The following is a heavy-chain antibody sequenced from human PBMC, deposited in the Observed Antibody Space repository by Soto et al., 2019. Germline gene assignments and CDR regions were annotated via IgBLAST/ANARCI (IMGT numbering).Heavy chain of an antibody. Sequence: SETLSLTCTVSGGSISSYYWSWIRQPPGKGLEWIGYIYYSGSTNYNPSLKSRVTISVDTSKNQFSLKLSLVTAADPPVYYCARDLGLDFPGGRGVYYYYYGMDVWGQGTTVTVSS. J-gene: IGHJ6*02. D-gene: IGHD3-10*01. V-gene: IGHV4-59*01. CDR1: GGSISSYY. CDR3: ARDLGLDFPGGRGVYYYYYGMDV. CDR2: IYYSGST.